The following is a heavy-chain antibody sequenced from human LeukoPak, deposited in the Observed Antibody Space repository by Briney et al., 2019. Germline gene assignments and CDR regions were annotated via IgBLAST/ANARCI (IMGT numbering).Heavy chain of an antibody. J-gene: IGHJ4*02. V-gene: IGHV3-15*01. CDR2: IKSKADGGAP. CDR1: GFTFINTW. Sequence: PGGSLRLSCAASGFTFINTWMSWVRQAPGKGLEWVGRIKSKADGGAPHYAAPVQGRFTISRDDSKNMLYLQMNSLKTEDTAVYYCTTEGSSYDILTGDYGGSFDYWGQGILVTVSS. CDR3: TTEGSSYDILTGDYGGSFDY. D-gene: IGHD3-9*01.